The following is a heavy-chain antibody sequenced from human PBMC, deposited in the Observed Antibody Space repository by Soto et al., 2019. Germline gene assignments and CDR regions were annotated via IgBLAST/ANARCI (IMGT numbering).Heavy chain of an antibody. CDR1: GGSFSGYY. CDR2: INHSGST. Sequence: SSETLSLTCAVYGGSFSGYYWSWIRQPPGKGLEWIGEINHSGSTNYNPSLKSRVTISVDTSKNQFSLKLSSVTAADTAVYYCARGIAALAFDIWGQGTMVTVSS. J-gene: IGHJ3*02. D-gene: IGHD6-6*01. CDR3: ARGIAALAFDI. V-gene: IGHV4-34*01.